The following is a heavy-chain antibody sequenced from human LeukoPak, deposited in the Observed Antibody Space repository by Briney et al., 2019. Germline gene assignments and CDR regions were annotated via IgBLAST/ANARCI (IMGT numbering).Heavy chain of an antibody. J-gene: IGHJ4*02. D-gene: IGHD1-26*01. CDR3: ARRYGATSKWELTNKDFDY. V-gene: IGHV3-48*04. Sequence: QAGGSLRLSCAASGFTFSSYSMNWVRQAPGKGLEWVSYISSSGSTIYYADSVKGRFTISRDNAKNSLYLQMNSLRAEDTAVYYCARRYGATSKWELTNKDFDYWGQGTLVTVSS. CDR1: GFTFSSYS. CDR2: ISSSGSTI.